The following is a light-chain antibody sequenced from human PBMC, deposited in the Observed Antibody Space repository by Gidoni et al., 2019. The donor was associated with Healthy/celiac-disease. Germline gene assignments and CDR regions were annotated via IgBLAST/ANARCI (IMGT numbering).Light chain of an antibody. J-gene: IGKJ3*01. CDR3: QQSYSSPRN. CDR1: PSISRY. V-gene: IGKV1-39*01. CDR2: AAS. Sequence: DSQMTQHPSSLSASVGDRVTITCRASPSISRYLSWYQQKPGKAPKLLIYAASSLQSGVPSRFSGSGSGTDFTLIISSLQPEDFATYYCQQSYSSPRNFGPGTKVDIK.